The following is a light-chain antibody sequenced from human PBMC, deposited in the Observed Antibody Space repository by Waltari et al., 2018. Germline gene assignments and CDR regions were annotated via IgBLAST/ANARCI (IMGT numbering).Light chain of an antibody. CDR2: DYN. Sequence: SYELTQPPPVSVSPGQTARITRSGDALPKKYAFWYQKKSVQAPVLIISDYNKRPSGIPERFSGSSSGTMATLTISGAQVEDEADYYCYSTDSTGNHVVFGGGTKLTVL. CDR3: YSTDSTGNHVV. V-gene: IGLV3-10*01. CDR1: ALPKKY. J-gene: IGLJ2*01.